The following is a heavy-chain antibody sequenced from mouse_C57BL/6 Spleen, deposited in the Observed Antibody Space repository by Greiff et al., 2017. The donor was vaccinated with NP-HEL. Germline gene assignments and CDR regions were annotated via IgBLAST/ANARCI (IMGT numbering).Heavy chain of an antibody. V-gene: IGHV1-69*01. D-gene: IGHD1-1*01. CDR1: GYTFTSYW. CDR2: IDPSDSST. CDR3: AITTVVDGYFDV. J-gene: IGHJ1*03. Sequence: QVQLQQPGAELVMPGASVKLSCKASGYTFTSYWMHWVKQRPGQGLEWIGEIDPSDSSTNYNQKFKGKSTLTVDKSSSTAYMQLSSLTSEDSAVYYCAITTVVDGYFDVWGTGTTVTVSS.